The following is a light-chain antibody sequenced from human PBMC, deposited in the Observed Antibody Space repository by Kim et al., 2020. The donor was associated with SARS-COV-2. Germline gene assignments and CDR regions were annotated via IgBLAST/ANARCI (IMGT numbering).Light chain of an antibody. J-gene: IGLJ3*02. CDR3: QVWDSSSDNRV. Sequence: APGKTASITCGGDNIGIKSVRWYQQKPGQAPVLVIYYDSDRPSGIPERFSGSNSGNTATLTISRVEAGDEADYYCQVWDSSSDNRVFGGGTQLTVL. CDR1: NIGIKS. V-gene: IGLV3-21*04. CDR2: YDS.